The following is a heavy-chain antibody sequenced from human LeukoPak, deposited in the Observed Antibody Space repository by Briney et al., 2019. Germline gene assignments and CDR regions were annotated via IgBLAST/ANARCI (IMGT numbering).Heavy chain of an antibody. CDR2: INHSGST. Sequence: SETLSLTCAVYGGSFSGYYWSWIRQPPGKGLEWIGEINHSGSTNYNPSLKSRVTISINTSQNQFSLKLSSVTAADTAVYYCVRDRGGYSGYEYGFDYWGQGTLVTVSS. D-gene: IGHD5-12*01. V-gene: IGHV4-34*01. CDR1: GGSFSGYY. CDR3: VRDRGGYSGYEYGFDY. J-gene: IGHJ4*02.